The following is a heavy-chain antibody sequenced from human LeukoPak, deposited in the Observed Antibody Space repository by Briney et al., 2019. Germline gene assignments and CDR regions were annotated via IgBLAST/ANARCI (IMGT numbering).Heavy chain of an antibody. D-gene: IGHD1-14*01. CDR3: AKVWMRYTLDY. V-gene: IGHV3-30*02. Sequence: PGGSLRLSCSASGFTFSSYGMLWVRQAPGKGLEGVEVIWYGGNRKYYADSRKARLTIYRDNYKNTLCLKMNSLRAEDTSVYYCAKVWMRYTLDYWGQGSLVTVSS. CDR2: IWYGGNRK. J-gene: IGHJ4*02. CDR1: GFTFSSYG.